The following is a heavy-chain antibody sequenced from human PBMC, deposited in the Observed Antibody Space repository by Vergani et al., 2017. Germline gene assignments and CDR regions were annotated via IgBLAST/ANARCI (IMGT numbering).Heavy chain of an antibody. V-gene: IGHV4-39*01. D-gene: IGHD3-10*01. CDR3: ARRSKVRGVTYFDY. CDR1: NDSVSNTFYY. J-gene: IGHJ4*02. Sequence: QVQLQESGPGLVKPSETLSLTCTVSNDSVSNTFYYWGWIRQTPGKGLEWIGSIYYSGSTYYNPSLESRVTMSVDTSKSQFSLKLSSVTAADTAVYYCARRSKVRGVTYFDYWGQGTLVTVSS. CDR2: IYYSGST.